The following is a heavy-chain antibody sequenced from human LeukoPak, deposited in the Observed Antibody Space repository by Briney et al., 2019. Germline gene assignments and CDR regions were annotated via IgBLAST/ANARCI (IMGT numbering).Heavy chain of an antibody. Sequence: GGPLRLSCAASGFTFSLYGMHWVRQAPGKGLEWVAMISYDASNTYYADSVKGRFTISRDNSKNTLYLLMNSLRAEDTAVYYCAKLYTAMIDYDVFEIWGQGTMVTVSS. J-gene: IGHJ3*02. CDR1: GFTFSLYG. V-gene: IGHV3-30*18. CDR3: AKLYTAMIDYDVFEI. D-gene: IGHD5-18*01. CDR2: ISYDASNT.